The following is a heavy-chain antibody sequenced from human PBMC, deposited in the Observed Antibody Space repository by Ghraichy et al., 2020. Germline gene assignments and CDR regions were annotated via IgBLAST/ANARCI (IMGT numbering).Heavy chain of an antibody. Sequence: SETLSLTCTVSGASISTYYWIWIRQPPGKGLEWIGYVSYTGNTNYNPSLKSRVTISVDTSKNHFSLKLNSVTAADTAMYYCVGGYYTCKHDYWGQGTLVTVSS. V-gene: IGHV4-59*01. CDR2: VSYTGNT. D-gene: IGHD3-3*01. CDR1: GASISTYY. CDR3: VGGYYTCKHDY. J-gene: IGHJ4*02.